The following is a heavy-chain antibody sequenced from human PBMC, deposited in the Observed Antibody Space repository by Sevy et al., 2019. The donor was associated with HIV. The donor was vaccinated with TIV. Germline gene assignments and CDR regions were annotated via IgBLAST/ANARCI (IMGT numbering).Heavy chain of an antibody. Sequence: ASVKVSCKASGYTFTSYGISWVRQAPGQGLEWMGWISAYNGNTNYAQKLQGRVTMTTDTSTSTAYMELVSLRSDDTAVYYCAREGCTYYYDSSGYFLPRYFDYWGQGTLVTVSS. CDR3: AREGCTYYYDSSGYFLPRYFDY. V-gene: IGHV1-18*01. CDR1: GYTFTSYG. J-gene: IGHJ4*02. D-gene: IGHD3-22*01. CDR2: ISAYNGNT.